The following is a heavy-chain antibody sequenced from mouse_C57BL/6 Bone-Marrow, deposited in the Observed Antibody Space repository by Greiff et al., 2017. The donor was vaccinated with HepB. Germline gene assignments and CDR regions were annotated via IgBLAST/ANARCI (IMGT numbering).Heavy chain of an antibody. CDR2: IWRGGST. V-gene: IGHV2-5*01. CDR1: GFSLTSYG. D-gene: IGHD1-1*01. CDR3: AKIYYGSSYEAD. Sequence: QVQLQQSGPGLVQPSQSLSITCTVSGFSLTSYGVHWVRQSPGKGLEWLGVIWRGGSTDYNSAFMSRLSITKDNSKNQVFFKMNSLQADDTAIYYCAKIYYGSSYEADWGQGTLVTVSA. J-gene: IGHJ3*01.